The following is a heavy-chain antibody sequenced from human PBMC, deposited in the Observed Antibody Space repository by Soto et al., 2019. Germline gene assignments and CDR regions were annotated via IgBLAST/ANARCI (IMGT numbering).Heavy chain of an antibody. D-gene: IGHD2-15*01. CDR2: IYYSGST. CDR1: GGSISSDY. V-gene: IGHV4-59*01. J-gene: IGHJ5*02. Sequence: SETLSLTCTVSGGSISSDYWSWIRQPPGKGLEWIGYIYYSGSTNYNPSLKSRVTISVDTSKNQFSLKLNFVTAADTAVYYCARAPRVYCSGGSRLRWFGPWGKGTQVTVSS. CDR3: ARAPRVYCSGGSRLRWFGP.